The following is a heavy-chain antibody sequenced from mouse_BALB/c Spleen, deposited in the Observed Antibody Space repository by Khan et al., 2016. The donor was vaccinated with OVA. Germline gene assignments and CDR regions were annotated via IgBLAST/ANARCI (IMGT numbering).Heavy chain of an antibody. J-gene: IGHJ4*01. CDR2: INSNGGST. D-gene: IGHD1-1*01. CDR1: GFTFSSYG. V-gene: IGHV5-6-3*01. Sequence: EVELVESGGGLMQPGGSLKLSCAASGFTFSSYGMSWVRQTPDKRLELVATINSNGGSTNYPDSVKGQFTISRDNTKNTLYLQMSSLKSEDTAIYYGDRGPYYCGSKYAMDYWGQGTSVTVSS. CDR3: DRGPYYCGSKYAMDY.